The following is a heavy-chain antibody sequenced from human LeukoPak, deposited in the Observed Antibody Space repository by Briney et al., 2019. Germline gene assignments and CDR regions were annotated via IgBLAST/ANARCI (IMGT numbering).Heavy chain of an antibody. CDR2: ISTDGRFT. Sequence: PGGSLRLSCAASGFTFSNYWMHWVRLAPGKGPMWVSRISTDGRFTSYADSAKGRFTISRDNAENTLYLHMSSLRAEDTALYYCARGGYWGQGTLVTVSS. V-gene: IGHV3-74*01. J-gene: IGHJ4*02. CDR1: GFTFSNYW. CDR3: ARGGY.